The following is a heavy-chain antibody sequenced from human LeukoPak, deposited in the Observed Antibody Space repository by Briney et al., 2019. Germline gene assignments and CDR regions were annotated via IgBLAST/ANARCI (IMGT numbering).Heavy chain of an antibody. CDR3: ARDWYDILTKYYGMDV. Sequence: ASVKVSCKASGYTFTSYYMHWVRQAPGQGLEWMGIINPSGGSTSYAQKFQGRVTMTRDTSTSTVYMELSSLRSEDTAVYHCARDWYDILTKYYGMDVWGQGTTVTVSS. J-gene: IGHJ6*02. D-gene: IGHD3-9*01. V-gene: IGHV1-46*01. CDR1: GYTFTSYY. CDR2: INPSGGST.